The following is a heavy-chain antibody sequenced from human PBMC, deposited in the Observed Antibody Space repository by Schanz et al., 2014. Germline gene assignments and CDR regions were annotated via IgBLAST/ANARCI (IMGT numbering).Heavy chain of an antibody. CDR1: GYTFTGYY. V-gene: IGHV1-2*02. CDR2: INPNSGGT. CDR3: ARELRLEYYFDY. D-gene: IGHD4-17*01. Sequence: QVQLLQSEAEVKKPGASVKVSCKASGYTFTGYYMHWVRQAPGQGLEWMGRINPNSGGTNYAQKFQGRVTMTRDTSISTAYMELSSLRSDDTAVYYCARELRLEYYFDYWGQGTPVTVSS. J-gene: IGHJ4*02.